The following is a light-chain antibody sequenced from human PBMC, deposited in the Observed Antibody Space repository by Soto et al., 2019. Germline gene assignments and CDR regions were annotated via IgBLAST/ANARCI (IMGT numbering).Light chain of an antibody. Sequence: EIVLTQSPATLSLSPGERATLSCRASQSVAGRYLAWYQQKPGQAPRLLIYGASSRATGIPDRFSGSGSGTDFTLTISRLEPEDFAVYYCQQYGSSPRTFGQGTKVDIK. CDR3: QQYGSSPRT. CDR1: QSVAGRY. V-gene: IGKV3-20*01. J-gene: IGKJ1*01. CDR2: GAS.